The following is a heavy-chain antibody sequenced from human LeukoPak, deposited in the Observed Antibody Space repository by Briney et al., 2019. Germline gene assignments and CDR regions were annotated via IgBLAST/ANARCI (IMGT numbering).Heavy chain of an antibody. Sequence: GGSLRLSCAASGFTFSNYSMNWVRQAPGKGLEWVSSISSSSSYIYYEDSVKGRFTISRDNAKNSMYLQMTRLRAEDTAVYYCASQEKELEYCGQGTLVTVSS. V-gene: IGHV3-21*01. J-gene: IGHJ4*02. CDR3: ASQEKELEY. CDR2: ISSSSSYI. CDR1: GFTFSNYS.